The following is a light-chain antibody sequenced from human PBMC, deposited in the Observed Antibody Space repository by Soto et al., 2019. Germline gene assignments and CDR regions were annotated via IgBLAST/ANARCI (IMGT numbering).Light chain of an antibody. CDR3: GTWDSDLSAEV. CDR1: SSNIGGNS. J-gene: IGLJ3*02. CDR2: DNT. V-gene: IGLV1-51*01. Sequence: QSVMTQPPSVSAAPGQRVTISCSGSSSNIGGNSVSWYQQLPGTAPKLLIYDNTKRPSGIPDRFSGSKSGSSATLGVTGLQTGDEADYYCGTWDSDLSAEVFGGGTKVTVL.